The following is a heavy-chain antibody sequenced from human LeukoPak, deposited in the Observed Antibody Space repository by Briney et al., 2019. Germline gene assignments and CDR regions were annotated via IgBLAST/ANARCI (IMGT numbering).Heavy chain of an antibody. CDR3: ARVRGYYDSSGPRDY. V-gene: IGHV1-18*01. Sequence: ASVKVSCKASGYTSTSYGISWVRQAPGQGLEWMGWISAYNGNTNYAQKLQGRVTMNTETSTSTAYMVLRSLRSDDTAVYYCARVRGYYDSSGPRDYWGQGTLVTVSS. D-gene: IGHD3-22*01. CDR2: ISAYNGNT. J-gene: IGHJ4*02. CDR1: GYTSTSYG.